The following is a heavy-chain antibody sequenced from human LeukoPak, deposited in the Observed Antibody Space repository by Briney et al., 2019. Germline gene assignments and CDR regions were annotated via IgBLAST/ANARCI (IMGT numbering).Heavy chain of an antibody. CDR2: ISSSSSYI. Sequence: GGSLRLSCAASGFTFSSYSMNWVRQAPGKGLEWVSSISSSSSYIYYADSVKGRFTISRDNAKNSLYLQMNSLRAEDTAVYYCARLAFEWLEYKKYYFDYWGQGTLVTVSS. V-gene: IGHV3-21*01. CDR1: GFTFSSYS. D-gene: IGHD6-19*01. J-gene: IGHJ4*02. CDR3: ARLAFEWLEYKKYYFDY.